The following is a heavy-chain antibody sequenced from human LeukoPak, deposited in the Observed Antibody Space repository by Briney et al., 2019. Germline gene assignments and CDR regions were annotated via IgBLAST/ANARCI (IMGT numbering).Heavy chain of an antibody. J-gene: IGHJ4*02. V-gene: IGHV3-74*01. CDR3: AKRRPMVGENYFDY. CDR1: GFTFSSYW. Sequence: TGGSRRLSCAASGFTFSSYWMHWVRQAPGKGLVWVSRINSDGSSTSYADSVKGRFTISRDNAKNTLYLQMNSLRAEDTAVYYCAKRRPMVGENYFDYWGQGTLVTVSS. CDR2: INSDGSST. D-gene: IGHD1-26*01.